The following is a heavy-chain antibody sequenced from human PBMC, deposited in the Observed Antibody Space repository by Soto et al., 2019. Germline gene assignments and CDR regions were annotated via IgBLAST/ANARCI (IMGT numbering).Heavy chain of an antibody. Sequence: EVQLLESGGGLVQPGGSLRLSCAASGFTFNSYAMSWVRQAPGKGLEWVSGISSSGVSTFYADSVKGRFTISRDNSKNTLYLQMNSLIAEDTAVYYCARGGLSVLYIDYWGQGTLVTVSP. CDR2: ISSSGVST. CDR3: ARGGLSVLYIDY. J-gene: IGHJ4*02. CDR1: GFTFNSYA. D-gene: IGHD2-8*02. V-gene: IGHV3-23*01.